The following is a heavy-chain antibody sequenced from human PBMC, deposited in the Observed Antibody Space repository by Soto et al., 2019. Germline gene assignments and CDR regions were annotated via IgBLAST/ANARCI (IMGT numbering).Heavy chain of an antibody. D-gene: IGHD3-9*01. CDR2: IKSKTDGGTT. V-gene: IGHV3-15*07. CDR3: TTDIRVGYYDILTGYYIRAPDY. Sequence: GGYLRLSCAASGFTFSNAWMNWVRQAPGEGLEWVGRIKSKTDGGTTDYAAPVKGRFTISRDDSKITLYLQMNSLKTEDTVVYYCTTDIRVGYYDILTGYYIRAPDYWGQGT. CDR1: GFTFSNAW. J-gene: IGHJ4*02.